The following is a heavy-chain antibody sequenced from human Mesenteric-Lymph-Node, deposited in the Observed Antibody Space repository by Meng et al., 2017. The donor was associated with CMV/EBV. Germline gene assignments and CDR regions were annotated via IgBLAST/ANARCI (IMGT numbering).Heavy chain of an antibody. V-gene: IGHV1-24*01. Sequence: ASLKFSCKVSGYTLTALSMHWVRQAPGKGLEWMGGFDPEDGETIYAQKLQGRVTMTEDTSPDTAYMELSSLRSEDTAVYYCASRSVKLGYCSSTSCYTDYYYGMDVWGQGTTVTVSS. CDR3: ASRSVKLGYCSSTSCYTDYYYGMDV. D-gene: IGHD2-2*02. CDR2: FDPEDGET. J-gene: IGHJ6*02. CDR1: GYTLTALS.